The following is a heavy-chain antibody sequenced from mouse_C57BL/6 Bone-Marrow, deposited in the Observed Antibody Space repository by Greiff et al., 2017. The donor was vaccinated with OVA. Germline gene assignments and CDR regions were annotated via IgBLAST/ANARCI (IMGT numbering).Heavy chain of an antibody. Sequence: VQLQQPGAELVRPGSSVKLSCKASGYTFTSYWMDWVKQRPGRGLEWIGRIDPNSGGTKYNEKFKSKATLTVDKPSSTAYMQLSSLTSEDSAVYYCARIGDGDYDYFDYWGQGTTLTVSS. CDR1: GYTFTSYW. V-gene: IGHV1-72*01. CDR3: ARIGDGDYDYFDY. D-gene: IGHD2-13*01. J-gene: IGHJ2*01. CDR2: IDPNSGGT.